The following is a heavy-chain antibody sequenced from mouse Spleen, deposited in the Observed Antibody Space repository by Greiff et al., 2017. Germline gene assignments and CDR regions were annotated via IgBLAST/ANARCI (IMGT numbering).Heavy chain of an antibody. D-gene: IGHD2-3*01. CDR2: IDPSDSYT. Sequence: QVQLQQPGAELVKPGASVKLSCKASGYTFTSYWMQWVKQRPGQGLEWIGEIDPSDSYTNYNQKFKGKATLTVDTSSSTAYMQLSSLTSEDSAVYYCARWLLGYYYAMDYWGQGTSVTVSS. CDR1: GYTFTSYW. J-gene: IGHJ4*01. V-gene: IGHV1-50*01. CDR3: ARWLLGYYYAMDY.